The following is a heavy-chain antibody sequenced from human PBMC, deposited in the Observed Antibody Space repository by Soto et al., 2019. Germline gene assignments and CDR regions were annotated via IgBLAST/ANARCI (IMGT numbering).Heavy chain of an antibody. V-gene: IGHV3-23*01. D-gene: IGHD2-15*01. Sequence: DVQLLESGGGLVQPEGSLRLSCAASGFTFSSYAMGWVRQGPGKGLEWVAVVSIGGSTHYADSVRGRFTISRDNSENTLSLQMNSLTAEDTAVYFCATRRGAGGHFDYWGQGALVTVSS. CDR1: GFTFSSYA. J-gene: IGHJ4*02. CDR3: ATRRGAGGHFDY. CDR2: VSIGGST.